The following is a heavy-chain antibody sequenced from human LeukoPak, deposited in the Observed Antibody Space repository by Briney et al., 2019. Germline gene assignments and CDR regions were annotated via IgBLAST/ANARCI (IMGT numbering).Heavy chain of an antibody. V-gene: IGHV3-23*01. CDR1: GFTFSSYA. J-gene: IGHJ4*02. Sequence: GGSLRLSCAASGFTFSSYAMSWVRQAPGKGLEWVSAISGSGGSTYYADSVKGRFTISRDNSKNTLYLQMNSLRAEDAAVYYCAKVSDSGYDQDDYWGQGTLVTVSS. CDR3: AKVSDSGYDQDDY. CDR2: ISGSGGST. D-gene: IGHD5-12*01.